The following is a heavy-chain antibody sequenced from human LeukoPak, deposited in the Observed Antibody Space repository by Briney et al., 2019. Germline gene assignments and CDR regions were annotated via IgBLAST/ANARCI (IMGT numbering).Heavy chain of an antibody. CDR3: ARDSGPAGSPLFDY. Sequence: SETLSLTCTVSGGSISSYYWSWIRQPAGKGLEWIGRIYTSGSTNYNPSLKSRVTMSVDTSKNQFSLKLSSVTAADTAVYYCARDSGPAGSPLFDYWGQGTLVTVSP. D-gene: IGHD6-13*01. CDR1: GGSISSYY. CDR2: IYTSGST. J-gene: IGHJ4*02. V-gene: IGHV4-4*07.